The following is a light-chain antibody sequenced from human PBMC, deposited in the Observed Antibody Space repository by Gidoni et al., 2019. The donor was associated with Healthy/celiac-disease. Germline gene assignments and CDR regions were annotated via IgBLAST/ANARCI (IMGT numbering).Light chain of an antibody. CDR2: DAS. CDR1: QSVSSY. J-gene: IGKJ3*01. CDR3: QQRSNWPPGFT. V-gene: IGKV3-11*01. Sequence: EIVLTQSPATLSLSPGARATLPCRASQSVSSYLAWYQQNLGQAPRLLIYDASNRATGIPARFSGSGSGTDFTLTISSLEPEDFAVYYCQQRSNWPPGFTFGPGTKVEIK.